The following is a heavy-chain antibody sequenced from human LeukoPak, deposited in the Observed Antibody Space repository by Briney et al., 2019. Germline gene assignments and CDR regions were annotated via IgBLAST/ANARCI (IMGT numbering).Heavy chain of an antibody. D-gene: IGHD3-22*01. V-gene: IGHV3-74*01. J-gene: IGHJ4*02. CDR3: ARDRAMIVLDY. Sequence: GGSLRLSCVASGFTFSSYWMHWVRQAPGKGLVWVSRINSDGSSTSYADSVKGRFTISRDNAKNTLYLQMNSLRAEDTAVYYCARDRAMIVLDYWGQGTLVTVSS. CDR2: INSDGSST. CDR1: GFTFSSYW.